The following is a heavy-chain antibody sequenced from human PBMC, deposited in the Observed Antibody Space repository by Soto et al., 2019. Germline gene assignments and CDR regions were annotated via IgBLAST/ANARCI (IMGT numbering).Heavy chain of an antibody. CDR1: GGSFSGYY. CDR3: ASPGPYNYYYMDV. J-gene: IGHJ6*03. CDR2: INHSGST. Sequence: SETLSLTCAVYGGSFSGYYWSWIRQPPGKGLEWIGEINHSGSTNYNPSLKSRVTISVDTSKNQFSLKLSSVTAADTAVYYCASPGPYNYYYMDVWGKGTTVTVSS. D-gene: IGHD1-20*01. V-gene: IGHV4-34*01.